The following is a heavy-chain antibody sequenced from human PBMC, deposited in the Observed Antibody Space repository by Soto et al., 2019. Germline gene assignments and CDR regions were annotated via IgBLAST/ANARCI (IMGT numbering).Heavy chain of an antibody. J-gene: IGHJ4*02. CDR1: GFTFSTYW. CDR3: ARSLSTSPDY. V-gene: IGHV3-74*01. D-gene: IGHD2-2*01. Sequence: GGSLRLSCAASGFTFSTYWMHWVRQAPGKGLVWVSRVNRDGSTTTYADSVNGRFTVSRDNAKNTLYLQMNSLRADDTAVYYCARSLSTSPDYWGQGTLATVSS. CDR2: VNRDGSTT.